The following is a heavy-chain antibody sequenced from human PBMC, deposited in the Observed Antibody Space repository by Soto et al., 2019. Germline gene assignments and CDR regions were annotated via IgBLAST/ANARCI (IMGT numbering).Heavy chain of an antibody. D-gene: IGHD1-26*01. Sequence: GGSLRLSCAASGFTFSTYAMTWVRQAPGKGLEWVSSIGGSSATTYYADSVKGRFTISRDNSKNTLSLQMNSLRAEDTAIYYCAKRPRALLTFDYWGQGTLVTVSS. CDR3: AKRPRALLTFDY. CDR1: GFTFSTYA. V-gene: IGHV3-23*01. J-gene: IGHJ4*02. CDR2: IGGSSATT.